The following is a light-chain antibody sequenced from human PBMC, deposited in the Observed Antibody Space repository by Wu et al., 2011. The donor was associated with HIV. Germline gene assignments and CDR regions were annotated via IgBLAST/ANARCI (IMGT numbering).Light chain of an antibody. CDR1: QSISSSY. J-gene: IGKJ2*01. CDR2: FI. Sequence: CRASQSISSSYLAWYQQKPWPGSPAPHLWFIHQGQRHPRQVQRSGSGTDFSLTISRLEPEDFAVYYCQRYGSSSYTFGQGTKLE. CDR3: QRYGSSSYT. V-gene: IGKV3-20*01.